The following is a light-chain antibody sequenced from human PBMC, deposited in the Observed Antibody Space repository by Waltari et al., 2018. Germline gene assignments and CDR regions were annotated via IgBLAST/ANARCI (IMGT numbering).Light chain of an antibody. CDR1: ALPKQF. V-gene: IGLV3-25*02. Sequence: SYELTQPPSVSVSPGQTATITCSGDALPKQFAFWYQQKPGQAPVLVTYKDTERPSGIPDRFSGSTSGTTVTLTISGVQAEDEADYYCHSRDSSGNVLIGGGTKLTVV. CDR3: HSRDSSGNVL. J-gene: IGLJ2*01. CDR2: KDT.